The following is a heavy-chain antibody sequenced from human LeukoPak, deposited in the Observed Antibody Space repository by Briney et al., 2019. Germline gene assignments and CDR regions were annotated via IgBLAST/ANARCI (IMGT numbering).Heavy chain of an antibody. CDR3: AKLGGYSSTSSDH. J-gene: IGHJ4*02. CDR2: VTGSGGST. Sequence: PGGSLRLSCAASGFTFSSYVMSWVRQAPGKGLEWVSTVTGSGGSTYYADSVKGRFTISRDNSKNTLYLQMNSRRAEDTAIYYCAKLGGYSSTSSDHWGQGSLVTVSS. CDR1: GFTFSSYV. D-gene: IGHD6-19*01. V-gene: IGHV3-23*01.